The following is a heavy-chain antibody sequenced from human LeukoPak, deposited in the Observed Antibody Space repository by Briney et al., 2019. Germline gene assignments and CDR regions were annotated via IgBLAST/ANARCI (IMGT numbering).Heavy chain of an antibody. CDR1: GFTFSIYG. Sequence: GGSLRLSCVASGFTFSIYGMHWVRHAPGKGLEWVAVIWNDGSNKYYADSVKGRFTISRDNSKNTLYLQMSSLRAEDTAVYSCARASGPFDYWGQGTLVTVSS. CDR2: IWNDGSNK. J-gene: IGHJ4*02. CDR3: ARASGPFDY. D-gene: IGHD3-10*01. V-gene: IGHV3-33*01.